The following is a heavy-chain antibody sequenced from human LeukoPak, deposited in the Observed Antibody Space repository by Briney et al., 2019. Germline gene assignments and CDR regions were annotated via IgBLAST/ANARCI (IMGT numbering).Heavy chain of an antibody. CDR3: ATGASKVTTDFANY. Sequence: GESLKISCEGSGYSFTNYWFSWVRQMPGKGLEWMGRIDPRDSYTKYSPSFEGHVTISVDKSISTAFLQWNSLKASDSAMYYCATGASKVTTDFANYWGQGTQVAVSS. CDR1: GYSFTNYW. J-gene: IGHJ4*02. V-gene: IGHV5-10-1*01. D-gene: IGHD4-17*01. CDR2: IDPRDSYT.